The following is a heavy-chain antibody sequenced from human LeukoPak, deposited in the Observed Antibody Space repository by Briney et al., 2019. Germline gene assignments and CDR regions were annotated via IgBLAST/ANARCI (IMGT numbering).Heavy chain of an antibody. D-gene: IGHD2-2*01. V-gene: IGHV4-34*01. CDR1: GGSFRGYY. J-gene: IGHJ5*02. CDR3: ARGPIVVVPAAISSFDP. CDR2: INHSGST. Sequence: SETLSLTCAVYGGSFRGYYWSWIRQPPGKGLEWIGEINHSGSTNYNPSLKSRVTISVDTSKNQFSLKLSSVTAADTAVYYCARGPIVVVPAAISSFDPWGQGTLVTVSS.